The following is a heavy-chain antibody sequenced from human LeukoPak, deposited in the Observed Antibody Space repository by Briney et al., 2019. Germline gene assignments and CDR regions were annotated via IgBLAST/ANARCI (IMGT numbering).Heavy chain of an antibody. J-gene: IGHJ4*02. CDR1: GYTFSGYY. CDR3: ARGRGGATTGFDH. CDR2: INSNSGAR. D-gene: IGHD1-26*01. Sequence: GASVKVSCKASGYTFSGYYMHWVRQAPGQGLESMGWINSNSGARNYAPKLQGRVTFSRDNSISTAYMELSSLRSDDTAIYYCARGRGGATTGFDHWGQGTLVTVSS. V-gene: IGHV1-2*02.